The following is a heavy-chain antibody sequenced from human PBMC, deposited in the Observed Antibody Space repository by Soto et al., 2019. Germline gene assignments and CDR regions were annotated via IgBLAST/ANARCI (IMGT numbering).Heavy chain of an antibody. CDR2: IYYNETA. J-gene: IGHJ4*02. Sequence: QVQLQEPGPRLVSPSETLSLTCTVSGASVTSGDFYWSWIRQPPGKGLEWIGYIYYNETAYYTPFLKSRTAISVDTSKNHFTLTLTSVTAADTAIYYCGALLAGGWGQGSLVTVSS. CDR3: GALLAGG. V-gene: IGHV4-30-4*01. D-gene: IGHD3-10*01. CDR1: GASVTSGDFY.